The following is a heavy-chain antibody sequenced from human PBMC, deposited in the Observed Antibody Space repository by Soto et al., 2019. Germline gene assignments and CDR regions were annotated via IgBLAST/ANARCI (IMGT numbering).Heavy chain of an antibody. CDR2: IIPIFGTA. V-gene: IGHV1-69*13. CDR3: AREDSSGYYPFDY. Sequence: ASVKVSCKASGGTFSSYAISWVRQAPGQGLEWMGGIIPIFGTANYAQKFQGRVTITADESTSTAYMELSSLRSEDTAVYYCAREDSSGYYPFDYWGQGTLVTVSS. D-gene: IGHD3-22*01. J-gene: IGHJ4*02. CDR1: GGTFSSYA.